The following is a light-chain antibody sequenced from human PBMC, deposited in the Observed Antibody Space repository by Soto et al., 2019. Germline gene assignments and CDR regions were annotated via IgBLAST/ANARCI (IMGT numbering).Light chain of an antibody. CDR3: QQYNNWPRT. CDR1: QSVSTN. V-gene: IGKV3-15*01. J-gene: IGKJ1*01. CDR2: GTS. Sequence: EIVMTHSPATLSVSPCERATLSFSASQSVSTNLAWYQQKPGQSPRLLIYGTSTRATDIPARFSGSGSGTEFTLTISSLQSEDFAVYYCQQYNNWPRTFGQGTKVDI.